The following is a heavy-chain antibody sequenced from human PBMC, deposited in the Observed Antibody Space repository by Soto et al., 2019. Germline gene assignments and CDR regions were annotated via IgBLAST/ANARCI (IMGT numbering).Heavy chain of an antibody. CDR2: ISYDGSNK. D-gene: IGHD1-1*01. V-gene: IGHV3-30*18. CDR1: GFTFSSYG. J-gene: IGHJ6*02. Sequence: QVQLVESGGGVVQPGRSLRLSCAASGFTFSSYGMHWVRQAPGKGLEWVAVISYDGSNKYYADSVKGRFTISRVNSKNTLYLQMNSLRAEDTAVYYCAKELSGHDLEDYYYYGMDVWGQGTTVTVSS. CDR3: AKELSGHDLEDYYYYGMDV.